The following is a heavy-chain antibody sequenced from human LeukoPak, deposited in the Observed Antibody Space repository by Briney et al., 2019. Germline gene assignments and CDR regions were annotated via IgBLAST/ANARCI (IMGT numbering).Heavy chain of an antibody. CDR3: AGAAEPYTPFDY. Sequence: SETLSLTCTVSGGSISSYYWSWIRQPPGKGLEWIGYIYYSGSTNYNPSLKSRVTISVDTSKNQFSLKLSSVTAADTAVYYCAGAAEPYTPFDYWGQGTLVTVSS. D-gene: IGHD1-14*01. V-gene: IGHV4-59*01. J-gene: IGHJ4*02. CDR2: IYYSGST. CDR1: GGSISSYY.